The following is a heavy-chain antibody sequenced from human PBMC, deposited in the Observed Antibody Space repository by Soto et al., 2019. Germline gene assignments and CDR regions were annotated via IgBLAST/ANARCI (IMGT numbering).Heavy chain of an antibody. CDR1: GYTFNSYG. J-gene: IGHJ4*02. D-gene: IGHD6-19*01. V-gene: IGHV1-18*01. Sequence: ASVKVSCKASGYTFNSYGISWVRQAPGQGLEWMGWISAYNGNTNYAQKLQGRVTMTTDTSTSTVYMELSSLRSEDTAVYYCARGIAVAGTHYFDYWGQGTLVTVSS. CDR3: ARGIAVAGTHYFDY. CDR2: ISAYNGNT.